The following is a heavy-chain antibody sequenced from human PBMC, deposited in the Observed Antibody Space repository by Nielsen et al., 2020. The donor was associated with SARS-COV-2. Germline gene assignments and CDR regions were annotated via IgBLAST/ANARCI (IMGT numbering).Heavy chain of an antibody. CDR1: GFTFSSYA. V-gene: IGHV3-49*04. D-gene: IGHD1-26*01. J-gene: IGHJ6*02. CDR3: TRGRGSYFLYYYYGMDV. CDR2: IRSKANGGTT. Sequence: GGSLRLSCAASGFTFSSYAMTWVRQAPGKGLEWVGFIRSKANGGTTEYAASVKGRFTISREDSKNIAYLQMTSLKTEDTAVYYCTRGRGSYFLYYYYGMDVWGQGTTVTVSS.